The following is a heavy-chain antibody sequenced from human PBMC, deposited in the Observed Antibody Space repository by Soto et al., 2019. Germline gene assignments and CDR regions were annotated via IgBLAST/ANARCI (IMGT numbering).Heavy chain of an antibody. D-gene: IGHD3-10*01. V-gene: IGHV4-4*02. CDR3: ARGWVNYGPLDF. CDR1: GGSISSSNW. Sequence: SETLSLTCAVSGGSISSSNWWSWVRQPPGKGLEWIGEIYHSGSTNYNPSLKSRVTISVDKSTNQFSLKLGSVTADDTAVYYCARGWVNYGPLDFWSQGTLVTVSS. J-gene: IGHJ4*02. CDR2: IYHSGST.